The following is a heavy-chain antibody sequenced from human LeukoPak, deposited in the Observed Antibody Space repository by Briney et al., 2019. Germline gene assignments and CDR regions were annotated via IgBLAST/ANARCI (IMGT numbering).Heavy chain of an antibody. Sequence: SETLSLTCTVSGGSISSYYWSWIRQPPGKGPEWIGYIYYSGSTNYNPSLKSRVTISVDTSKNQFSRKLSSVTAADTAVYYCARASSGSYLNWFDPWGQGTLVTVSS. CDR3: ARASSGSYLNWFDP. V-gene: IGHV4-59*08. D-gene: IGHD1-26*01. J-gene: IGHJ5*02. CDR1: GGSISSYY. CDR2: IYYSGST.